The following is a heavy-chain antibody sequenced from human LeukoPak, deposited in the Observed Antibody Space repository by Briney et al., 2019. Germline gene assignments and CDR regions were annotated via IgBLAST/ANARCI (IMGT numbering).Heavy chain of an antibody. V-gene: IGHV3-11*04. CDR1: GFTFSDYY. D-gene: IGHD4-17*01. CDR2: ISSSGSTI. J-gene: IGHJ3*02. Sequence: PGGSLRLSCAASGFTFSDYYMSWIRQAPGKGLEWVSYISSSGSTIYYADSVKGRFTISRDNAKNSLYLQMNSLRAEDTAVYYCARDLVTTVTPEADAFDIWGQGTMVTVSS. CDR3: ARDLVTTVTPEADAFDI.